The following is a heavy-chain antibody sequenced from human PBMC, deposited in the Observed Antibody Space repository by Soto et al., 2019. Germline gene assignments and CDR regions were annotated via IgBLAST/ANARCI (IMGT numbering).Heavy chain of an antibody. V-gene: IGHV1-69-2*01. CDR3: AADMRGGYGIGLDS. CDR1: GYIFTANY. Sequence: EVQLVQSGAAVKKPGATVKISCRVSGYIFTANYLYWVREAPGKGLLWLGLVSPEEGETRYSESLEGRVTMTADTSTNTAYLELRALTSENIAIYYCAADMRGGYGIGLDSCGQGTLVTVSS. J-gene: IGHJ4*02. D-gene: IGHD3-22*01. CDR2: VSPEEGET.